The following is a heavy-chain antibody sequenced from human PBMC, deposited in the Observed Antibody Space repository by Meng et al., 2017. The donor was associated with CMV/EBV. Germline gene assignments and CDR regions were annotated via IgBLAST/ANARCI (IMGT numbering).Heavy chain of an antibody. J-gene: IGHJ6*02. CDR3: ARDQVTPGFYNSSSSTQYGMDV. CDR1: GFTFSSYG. V-gene: IGHV3-30*02. Sequence: GESLKISCAASGFTFSSYGMHWVRQAPGKGLEWVAFIRYDGSNKYYADSVKGRFTISRDNSKNTLYLQMNSLRAEDTAVYYCARDQVTPGFYNSSSSTQYGMDVWGQGTTVTVSS. CDR2: IRYDGSNK. D-gene: IGHD6-6*01.